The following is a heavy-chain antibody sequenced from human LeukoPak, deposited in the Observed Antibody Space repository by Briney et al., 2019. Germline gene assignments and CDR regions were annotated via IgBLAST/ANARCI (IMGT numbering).Heavy chain of an antibody. J-gene: IGHJ3*02. D-gene: IGHD6-13*01. CDR2: ISGSGGST. CDR3: ATARAAHDAFDI. V-gene: IGHV3-23*01. CDR1: GFTFSSYA. Sequence: KAGGSLRLSCAASGFTFSSYAMSWVRQAPGKGLEWVSAISGSGGSTYYADSVKGRFTISRDNSKNTLYLQMNSLRAEDTAVYYCATARAAHDAFDIWGQGTMVTVSS.